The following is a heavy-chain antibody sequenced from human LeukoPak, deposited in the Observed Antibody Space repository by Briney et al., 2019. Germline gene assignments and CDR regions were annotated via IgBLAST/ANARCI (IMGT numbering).Heavy chain of an antibody. Sequence: RGSLRLSCAASGFTVSSNYMSWVRQAPGKGLEWVSSISSSSSYIYYADSVKGRFTISRDNAKNSLYLQMNSLRAEDTAVYYCARDGDYYDSSGYDYWGQGTLVTVSS. V-gene: IGHV3-21*01. CDR3: ARDGDYYDSSGYDY. J-gene: IGHJ4*02. CDR2: ISSSSSYI. CDR1: GFTVSSNY. D-gene: IGHD3-22*01.